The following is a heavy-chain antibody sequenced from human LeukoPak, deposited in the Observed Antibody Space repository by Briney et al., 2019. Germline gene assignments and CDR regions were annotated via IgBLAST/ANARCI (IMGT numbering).Heavy chain of an antibody. CDR3: ARGDVSLVFDY. D-gene: IGHD3-16*01. V-gene: IGHV4-59*01. J-gene: IGHJ4*02. CDR2: IYYSGST. CDR1: GGSFSGYY. Sequence: SETLSLTCAVYGGSFSGYYWSWIRQPPGKGLEWIGYIYYSGSTNYNSSLKSRVTISVDTSKNQFSLKLSSVTAADTAVYYCARGDVSLVFDYWGQGTLVTVSS.